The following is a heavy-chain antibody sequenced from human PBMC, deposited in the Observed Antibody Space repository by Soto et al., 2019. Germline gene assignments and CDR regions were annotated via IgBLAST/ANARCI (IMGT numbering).Heavy chain of an antibody. CDR2: ISAYNGNT. D-gene: IGHD3-3*01. CDR3: ARGPYYDFWSGYYNWFDP. V-gene: IGHV1-18*01. Sequence: ASVKVSCKASGYTFTSYGISWVRQAPGQGLEWMGWISAYNGNTNHAQKLQGRVTMTTDTSTSTAYMELRSLRSDDTAVYYCARGPYYDFWSGYYNWFDPWGQGTLVTVSS. CDR1: GYTFTSYG. J-gene: IGHJ5*02.